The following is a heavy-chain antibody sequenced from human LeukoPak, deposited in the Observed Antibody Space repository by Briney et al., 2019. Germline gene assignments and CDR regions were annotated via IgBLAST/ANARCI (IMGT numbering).Heavy chain of an antibody. D-gene: IGHD6-13*01. Sequence: PGGSLRLSCAASGFTFSSYGMHWVRQAPGKGLEWVAVIWYDGSNKYYADSVKGRFTISRDNSKNTLYLQMNSLRAEDTAVYYCAEDYSSSWMYYFDYWGQGTLVTVSS. V-gene: IGHV3-33*06. CDR3: AEDYSSSWMYYFDY. CDR1: GFTFSSYG. J-gene: IGHJ4*02. CDR2: IWYDGSNK.